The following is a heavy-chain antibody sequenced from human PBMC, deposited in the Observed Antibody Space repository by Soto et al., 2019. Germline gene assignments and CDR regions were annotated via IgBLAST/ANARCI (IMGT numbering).Heavy chain of an antibody. CDR3: ARVGPYSSGYYGAFDI. CDR2: IYSGGST. J-gene: IGHJ3*02. D-gene: IGHD3-22*01. V-gene: IGHV3-53*02. Sequence: EVQLVETGGGLIQPGGSLRLSCAASGFTVSSNYMSWVRQAPGKGLEWVSVIYSGGSTYYADSVQGRFTISRDNSKNTMYLQMNRLRAADTAVYYCARVGPYSSGYYGAFDIWGQVTMVTVSS. CDR1: GFTVSSNY.